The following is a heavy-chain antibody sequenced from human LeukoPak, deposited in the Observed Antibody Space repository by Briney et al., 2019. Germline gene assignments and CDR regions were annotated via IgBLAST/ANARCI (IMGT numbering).Heavy chain of an antibody. J-gene: IGHJ4*02. V-gene: IGHV4-34*01. D-gene: IGHD2-2*02. CDR2: INHSGST. CDR1: GGLFSGYY. CDR3: ARGRRLFFSSASCYTDY. Sequence: PSETLSPTCAVYGGLFSGYYWSWIRQPPGKGLEWIGEINHSGSTNYNPSLTSRVTISVDTSKNQFSLKLSSVTAADTAVYYCARGRRLFFSSASCYTDYWGQGTLVTVSS.